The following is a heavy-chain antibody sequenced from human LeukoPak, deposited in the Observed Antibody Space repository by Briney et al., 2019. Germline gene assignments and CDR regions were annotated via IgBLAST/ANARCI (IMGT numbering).Heavy chain of an antibody. V-gene: IGHV3-30*04. CDR1: GFTFSSYA. CDR2: ISYDGTQK. D-gene: IGHD6-19*01. J-gene: IGHJ4*02. CDR3: VRERLGYFDS. Sequence: PGRSLRLSCEASGFTFSSYAIHWVRQAPGEGLERVAVISYDGTQKYYADSVEGRFTISRDNSKNILDLQMNSLRAEDTAVYYCVRERLGYFDSWGQGTLVTVSS.